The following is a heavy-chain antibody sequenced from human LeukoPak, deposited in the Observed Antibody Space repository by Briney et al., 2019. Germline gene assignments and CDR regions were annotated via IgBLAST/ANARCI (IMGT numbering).Heavy chain of an antibody. CDR3: ARRSRNGLDAFDI. CDR2: IDPNNGDT. J-gene: IGHJ3*02. Sequence: ASVKVSCKASAYTFTGYYLHWVRQAPGQGLQWMGWIDPNNGDTDYAQKFQGRVTMTRDRSISTAYMELGRLTSDDTAVYYCARRSRNGLDAFDIWGQGTMVTVPS. D-gene: IGHD1-14*01. V-gene: IGHV1-2*02. CDR1: AYTFTGYY.